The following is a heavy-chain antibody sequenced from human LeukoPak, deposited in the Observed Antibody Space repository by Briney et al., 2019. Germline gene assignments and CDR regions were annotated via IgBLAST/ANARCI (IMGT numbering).Heavy chain of an antibody. Sequence: GGSLRLSCAASGFTFSSYWMTWVRQAPGKGLEWVANIKRDGSEKHYVDSVKGRFTISRDNAKNSMFLQMNSLRAEDTAVYYCTTDATVLVFWGQGTLVTVSS. CDR1: GFTFSSYW. CDR2: IKRDGSEK. CDR3: TTDATVLVF. V-gene: IGHV3-7*03. D-gene: IGHD4-17*01. J-gene: IGHJ4*02.